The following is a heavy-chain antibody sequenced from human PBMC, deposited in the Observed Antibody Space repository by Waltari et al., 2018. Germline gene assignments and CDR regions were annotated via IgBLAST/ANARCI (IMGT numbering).Heavy chain of an antibody. V-gene: IGHV5-51*01. CDR3: ARHNGSNDAFDI. CDR2: IYPADSDT. D-gene: IGHD3-10*01. J-gene: IGHJ3*02. Sequence: EVQLVQSGAEVKKPGESLKISCKGSGYSFTSYWIGWVRQMPGKGLEWVGIIYPADSDTSYSPSCHGQVTISADKSISTAYLQWSSLEASDTAMYYCARHNGSNDAFDIWGQGTMVTVSS. CDR1: GYSFTSYW.